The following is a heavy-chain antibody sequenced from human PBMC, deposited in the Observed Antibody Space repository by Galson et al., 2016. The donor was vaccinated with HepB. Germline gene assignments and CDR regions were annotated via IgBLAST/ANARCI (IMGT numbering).Heavy chain of an antibody. V-gene: IGHV3-23*01. Sequence: SLRLSCAASGFTFSTYAMTWVRQAPGKGLEWVSSVTGSGSRTYYADSVKGRFTISRDISKNTLYLQMNRLRAEDTAVYYCARDLVVTRNYYYYHYVDVWGKGTTVTVSS. D-gene: IGHD3-22*01. CDR2: VTGSGSRT. CDR1: GFTFSTYA. J-gene: IGHJ6*03. CDR3: ARDLVVTRNYYYYHYVDV.